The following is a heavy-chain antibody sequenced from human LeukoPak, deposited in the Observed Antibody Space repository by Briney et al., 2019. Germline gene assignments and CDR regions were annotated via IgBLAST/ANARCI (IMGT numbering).Heavy chain of an antibody. V-gene: IGHV1-46*01. Sequence: GASVKVSCKASGYTFTTYYIHWVRQAPGQGLEWVGIINPSGGNTNCAQKFQGRVTMTRDTSTTTVYMELSSLRSDDTAVYYCARDLFWGDSDVFDIWGQGTMVTVSS. CDR3: ARDLFWGDSDVFDI. CDR2: INPSGGNT. D-gene: IGHD3-16*01. CDR1: GYTFTTYY. J-gene: IGHJ3*02.